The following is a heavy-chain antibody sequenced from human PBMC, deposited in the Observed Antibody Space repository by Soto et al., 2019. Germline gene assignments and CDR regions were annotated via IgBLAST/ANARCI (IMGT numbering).Heavy chain of an antibody. CDR1: GFTFGTYG. V-gene: IGHV3-33*01. CDR3: ARDGRVYHAFLTGYYQAYYYGMDV. CDR2: IWFDGSNK. D-gene: IGHD3-9*01. J-gene: IGHJ6*02. Sequence: GGSLRLSCAASGFTFGTYGMHWVRQAPGKGLEWVSVIWFDGSNKTYADSVKGRFTISRDNSKSMLYLQMNSLRAEDTAVYYRARDGRVYHAFLTGYYQAYYYGMDVWGQGTTVTVSS.